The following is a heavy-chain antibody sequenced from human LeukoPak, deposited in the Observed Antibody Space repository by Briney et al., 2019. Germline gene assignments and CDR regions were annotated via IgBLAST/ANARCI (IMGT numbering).Heavy chain of an antibody. CDR1: GGSISSYY. D-gene: IGHD6-6*01. Sequence: SETLSLTCTVSGGSISSYYWSWIRQPPGKGLEWIGYIYYSGSTNYNPSLKSRVAISVDTSKNQFSLKLSSVTAADTAVYYCARGSSRYFDYWGQGTLVTVSS. V-gene: IGHV4-59*01. CDR2: IYYSGST. CDR3: ARGSSRYFDY. J-gene: IGHJ4*02.